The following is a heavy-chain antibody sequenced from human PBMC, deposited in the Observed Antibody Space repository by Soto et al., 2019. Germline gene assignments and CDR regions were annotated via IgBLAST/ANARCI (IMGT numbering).Heavy chain of an antibody. CDR1: GFTFSSYA. CDR3: AKVPDIVVVVADLDY. Sequence: GGSLRLSCAASGFTFSSYAMSWVRQAPGKGLEWVSAISGSGGSTYYADSVKGRFTISRDNSKNTLCLQMNSLRAEDTAVYYCAKVPDIVVVVADLDYWGQGTLVTVSS. D-gene: IGHD2-15*01. V-gene: IGHV3-23*01. CDR2: ISGSGGST. J-gene: IGHJ4*02.